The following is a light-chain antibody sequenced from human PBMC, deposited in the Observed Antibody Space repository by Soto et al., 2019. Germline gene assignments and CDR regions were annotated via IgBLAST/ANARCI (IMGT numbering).Light chain of an antibody. CDR1: SSDVGGYDY. J-gene: IGLJ3*02. Sequence: QSALTQPPSSSGSPEHSFTISCSGTSSDVGGYDYVSWYQQHPGKAPKLIIYEVNKRPSRVPDRFSGSKSANPASLTVSGLQAEDEADYYCSSYAGSNNLRMFGGGTKLTVL. CDR3: SSYAGSNNLRM. CDR2: EVN. V-gene: IGLV2-8*01.